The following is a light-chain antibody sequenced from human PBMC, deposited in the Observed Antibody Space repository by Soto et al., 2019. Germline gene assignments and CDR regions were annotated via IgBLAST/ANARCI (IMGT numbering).Light chain of an antibody. V-gene: IGKV3-20*01. CDR1: KSVRSNP. CDR2: GAS. J-gene: IGKJ1*01. CDR3: QQYGRSPWT. Sequence: EIVLTQSPGTVSLSPGERATLSCRASKSVRSNPVAWFQQRSGQAPRLLIFGASRRATGIPDRFSGSGSGTDFTLTISGLEHEDFAFYVCQQYGRSPWTFGQGSKV.